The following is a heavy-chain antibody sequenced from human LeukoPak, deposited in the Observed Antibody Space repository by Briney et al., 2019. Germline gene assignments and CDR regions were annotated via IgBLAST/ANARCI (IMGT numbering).Heavy chain of an antibody. V-gene: IGHV1-24*01. CDR1: GYTLTELS. J-gene: IGHJ4*02. CDR3: ATAGMAAMVTKYYFDY. D-gene: IGHD5-18*01. CDR2: FDPEDGET. Sequence: ASVKVSCKVSGYTLTELSMHWVRQAPGKGLEWMGGFDPEDGETICAQKFQGRVTMTEDTSTDTAYMELSSLRSEDTAVYYCATAGMAAMVTKYYFDYWGQGTLVTVSS.